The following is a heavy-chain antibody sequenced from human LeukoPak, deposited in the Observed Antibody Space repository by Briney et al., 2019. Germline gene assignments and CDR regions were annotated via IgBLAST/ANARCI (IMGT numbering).Heavy chain of an antibody. V-gene: IGHV4-59*08. J-gene: IGHJ5*02. D-gene: IGHD3-10*02. Sequence: PSETLSLTCAASGDSINSYYWSWIRQPPGKGLEWIGYIYNDGRTEYNPAPERGVTMAIGTSNNQFSFRQRSVTAADTAVYYCARLRGAPMSPFDPWGQGTLVTVSS. CDR1: GDSINSYY. CDR3: ARLRGAPMSPFDP. CDR2: IYNDGRT.